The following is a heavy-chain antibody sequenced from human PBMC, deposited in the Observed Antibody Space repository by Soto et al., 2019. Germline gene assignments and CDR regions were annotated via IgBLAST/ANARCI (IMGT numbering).Heavy chain of an antibody. V-gene: IGHV1-3*01. Sequence: QVQLVQSGAEVKKPGASVKVSCKASGYNFTIYAMHWASQAPGQRLEWMEWIHAGNGNTKYSQKFQGRVTITRDTSASTDDMELSSLRSEDTAVYYCARDPGNVDPAMVDISYYFDYWGQGTLVTVCS. CDR2: IHAGNGNT. CDR3: ARDPGNVDPAMVDISYYFDY. CDR1: GYNFTIYA. D-gene: IGHD5-18*01. J-gene: IGHJ4*02.